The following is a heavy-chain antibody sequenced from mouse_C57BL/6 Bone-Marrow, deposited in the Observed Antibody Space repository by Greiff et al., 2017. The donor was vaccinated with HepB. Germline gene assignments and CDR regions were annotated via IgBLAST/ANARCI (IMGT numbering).Heavy chain of an antibody. Sequence: DVMLVESEGGLVQPGSSMKLSCTASGFTFSDYYMAWVRQVPEKGLEWVANINYDGSSTYYLDSLKSRFIISRDNEKNILYLQMSSLKSEDTATYYCAREDTTVVLDYWGQGTTLTVSS. CDR3: AREDTTVVLDY. CDR1: GFTFSDYY. V-gene: IGHV5-16*01. D-gene: IGHD1-1*01. CDR2: INYDGSST. J-gene: IGHJ2*01.